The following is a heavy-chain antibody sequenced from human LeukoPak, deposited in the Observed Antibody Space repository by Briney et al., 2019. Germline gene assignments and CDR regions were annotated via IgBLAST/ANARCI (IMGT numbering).Heavy chain of an antibody. CDR2: IYPGDSDT. CDR3: ARLNVLSGIVGATTHYYYYGMDV. Sequence: GESLKISCKGSGYSFTSYWMGWVRQMPGKGLEWMGIIYPGDSDTRYSPSFQGQVTISADKSISTAYLQWSSLKASDTAMYYCARLNVLSGIVGATTHYYYYGMDVWGQGTTVTVSS. J-gene: IGHJ6*02. D-gene: IGHD1-26*01. CDR1: GYSFTSYW. V-gene: IGHV5-51*01.